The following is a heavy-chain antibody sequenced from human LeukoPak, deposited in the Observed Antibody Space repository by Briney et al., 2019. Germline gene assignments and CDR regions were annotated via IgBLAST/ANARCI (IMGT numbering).Heavy chain of an antibody. V-gene: IGHV3-23*01. CDR1: GFTFSSYG. CDR2: ISGRGGST. J-gene: IGHJ4*02. CDR3: AKDSYRYYYDTSGYHYDY. Sequence: GGSLRLSCAASGFTFSSYGMNWVRQAPGKGVEWVSGISGRGGSTYYADSVKGRFTISRNNSNNTLYLQMNSLRSEDTAVYYCAKDSYRYYYDTSGYHYDYWGQGTLVTVSS. D-gene: IGHD3-22*01.